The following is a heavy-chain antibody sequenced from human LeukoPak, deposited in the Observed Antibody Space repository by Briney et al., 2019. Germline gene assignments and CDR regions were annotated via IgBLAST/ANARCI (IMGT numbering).Heavy chain of an antibody. Sequence: GRSLRLSCAASGFTFSDYGMHWVRQAPGKGLEWVAAISYDGSNEYFGDSLKGRSTISRDNSKNTLYLQMNRLRVEDTAVYYCVRGVYYSSSGMDVWGQGTTVTVSS. CDR1: GFTFSDYG. V-gene: IGHV3-30*03. CDR3: VRGVYYSSSGMDV. CDR2: ISYDGSNE. J-gene: IGHJ6*02.